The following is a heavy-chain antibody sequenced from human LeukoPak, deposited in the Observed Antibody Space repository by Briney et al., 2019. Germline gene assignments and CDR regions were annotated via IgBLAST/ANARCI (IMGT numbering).Heavy chain of an antibody. CDR1: EFIFSDAW. J-gene: IGHJ4*02. Sequence: GGPLRLYGVASEFIFSDAWMSGGGQAQGTGLEWVGRIKSKIDGGTIDYGAPVKGRFTISRDDSRNTLYLQMNSLETEDTAVYYCTTRRQDGCWGQGTLVTVS. D-gene: IGHD6-25*01. CDR2: IKSKIDGGTI. CDR3: TTRRQDGC. V-gene: IGHV3-15*01.